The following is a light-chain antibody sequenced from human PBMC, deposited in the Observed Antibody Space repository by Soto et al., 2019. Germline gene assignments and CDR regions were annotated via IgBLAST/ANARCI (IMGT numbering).Light chain of an antibody. CDR1: SSDVGGYNY. V-gene: IGLV2-14*01. CDR3: SSYTSSTFYV. J-gene: IGLJ1*01. Sequence: QSALTQPASVSGSPGQSITVSCTGTSSDVGGYNYVSWYQQHAGKAPKLMIYEVTNRPSGVSNRFSGSKSGNTASLTISGLQAEDEADYYCSSYTSSTFYVFGTGTKVTV. CDR2: EVT.